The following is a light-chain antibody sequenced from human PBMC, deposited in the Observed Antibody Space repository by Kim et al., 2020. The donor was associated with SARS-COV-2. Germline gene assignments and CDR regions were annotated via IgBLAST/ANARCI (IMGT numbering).Light chain of an antibody. J-gene: IGLJ3*02. CDR2: HDS. Sequence: APGKTATITCGGNNIGGKRVHWFQQKPGQAPELVISHDSDRPSWIPDRFSGSNSGNTATLTVSGVEAEDEADYYCQVWDSDTDHRVFGGGTKLTVL. V-gene: IGLV3-21*04. CDR1: NIGGKR. CDR3: QVWDSDTDHRV.